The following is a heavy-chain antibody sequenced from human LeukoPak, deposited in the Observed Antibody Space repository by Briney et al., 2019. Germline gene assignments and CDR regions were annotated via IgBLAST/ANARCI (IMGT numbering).Heavy chain of an antibody. CDR2: IYYSGST. D-gene: IGHD2-15*01. Sequence: SETLSLTCTVSGGSISSGDYYWSWIRQPPGKGLEWIGYIYYSGSTYYNPSLKSRVTISVDTSKNQFSLKLSSVTAADTAVYYCARDLYSLRYFDLWGRGTLVTVSS. CDR1: GGSISSGDYY. V-gene: IGHV4-30-4*01. J-gene: IGHJ2*01. CDR3: ARDLYSLRYFDL.